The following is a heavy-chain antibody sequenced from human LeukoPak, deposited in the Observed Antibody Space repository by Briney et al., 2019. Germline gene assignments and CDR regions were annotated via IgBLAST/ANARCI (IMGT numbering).Heavy chain of an antibody. J-gene: IGHJ4*02. CDR1: GFTFDDYG. D-gene: IGHD1/OR15-1a*01. Sequence: GGSLRLSCAASGFTFDDYGMSWVRQAPGKGLEWVANIKQDGSEKHCVDSVKGRFTISRDNAKNSLYLQMNSLRAEDTAVYYCARTRTPDYWGQGTLVSVSS. CDR3: ARTRTPDY. CDR2: IKQDGSEK. V-gene: IGHV3-7*01.